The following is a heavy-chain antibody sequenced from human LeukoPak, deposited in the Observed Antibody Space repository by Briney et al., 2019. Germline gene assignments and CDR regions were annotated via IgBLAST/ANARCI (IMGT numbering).Heavy chain of an antibody. Sequence: PSETLSLTCTVSGGSISSYYWSWIRQPPGKGLEGIGYIYYSGSTNYNPSLRSGVTISVDTSKNQFSLKLSYVTAADTAVYYCARGLQQLAYDYFDYWGQGTLVTVSS. CDR1: GGSISSYY. CDR3: ARGLQQLAYDYFDY. CDR2: IYYSGST. D-gene: IGHD6-13*01. V-gene: IGHV4-59*01. J-gene: IGHJ4*02.